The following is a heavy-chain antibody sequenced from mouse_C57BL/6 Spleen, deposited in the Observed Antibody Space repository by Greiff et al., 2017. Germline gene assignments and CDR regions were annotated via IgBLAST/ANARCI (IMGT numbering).Heavy chain of an antibody. CDR3: ASPVVALRGYFEY. Sequence: VQLQQSGAELARPGASVKLSCKASGYTFTSYGISWVKQRTGQGLEWIGEIYPRSGNTYYNEKFKGKDTLTADKSSSTAYMELRSLTSEDSAVYFCASPVVALRGYFEYWGQGTTLTVSS. CDR2: IYPRSGNT. J-gene: IGHJ2*01. D-gene: IGHD1-1*01. V-gene: IGHV1-81*01. CDR1: GYTFTSYG.